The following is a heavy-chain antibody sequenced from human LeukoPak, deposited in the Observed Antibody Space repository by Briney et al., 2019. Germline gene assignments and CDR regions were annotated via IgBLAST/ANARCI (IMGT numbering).Heavy chain of an antibody. V-gene: IGHV4-34*01. CDR3: ARGGFYCGGDCYVDY. CDR2: INHSGST. J-gene: IGHJ4*02. CDR1: GGSFSPYY. D-gene: IGHD2-21*02. Sequence: SSETLSLTCAVYGGSFSPYYWSWIRQPPGKGLEWIGEINHSGSTNYNPSLKSRVTISVDTSKNQFSLRLSSVTAADTAVYYCARGGFYCGGDCYVDYWGQGTLVAVSS.